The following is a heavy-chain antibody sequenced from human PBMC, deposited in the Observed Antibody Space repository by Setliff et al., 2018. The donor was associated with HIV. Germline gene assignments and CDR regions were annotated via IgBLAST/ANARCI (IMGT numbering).Heavy chain of an antibody. CDR2: ITQSGKT. V-gene: IGHV4-4*02. CDR1: ADSIGTNHW. Sequence: SETLSLTCAVSADSIGTNHWWKLVRQPPGKGREWIGEITQSGKTNYHPSLKSRITISNEASKAHFSLILTSVTAADTAVYYCARAVAASAPILVDIWGQGIPVPVSS. CDR3: ARAVAASAPILVDI. D-gene: IGHD6-13*01. J-gene: IGHJ4*02.